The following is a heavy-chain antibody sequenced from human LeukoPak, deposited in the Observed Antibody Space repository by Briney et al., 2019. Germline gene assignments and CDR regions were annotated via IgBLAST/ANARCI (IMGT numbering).Heavy chain of an antibody. D-gene: IGHD1-26*01. CDR1: GFTFNIYS. Sequence: PGGSLRLSCAASGFTFNIYSMNWVRQAPGKGLEWVSYISSSSSTIYYADSVKGRFTISRDNAKNSLYLQMNSLRAEDTAVYYCARVLVSYYYYYMDVWGKGTTVTISS. J-gene: IGHJ6*03. CDR2: ISSSSSTI. V-gene: IGHV3-48*01. CDR3: ARVLVSYYYYYMDV.